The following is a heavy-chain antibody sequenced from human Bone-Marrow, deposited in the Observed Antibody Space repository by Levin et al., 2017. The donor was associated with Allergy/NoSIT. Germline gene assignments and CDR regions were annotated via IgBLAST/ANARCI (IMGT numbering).Heavy chain of an antibody. CDR1: GFTFSSYA. D-gene: IGHD3-9*01. CDR3: AKVGVLRYFDWLLSSYDYYYMDV. CDR2: ISGSGGST. Sequence: GGSLRLSCAASGFTFSSYAMSWVRQAPGKGLEWVSAISGSGGSTYYADSVKGRFTISRDNSKNTLYLQMNSLRAEDTAVYYCAKVGVLRYFDWLLSSYDYYYMDVWGKGTTVTVSS. V-gene: IGHV3-23*01. J-gene: IGHJ6*03.